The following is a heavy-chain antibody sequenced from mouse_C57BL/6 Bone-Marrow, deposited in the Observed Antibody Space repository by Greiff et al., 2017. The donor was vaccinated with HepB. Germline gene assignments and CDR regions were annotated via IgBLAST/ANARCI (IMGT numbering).Heavy chain of an antibody. CDR2: INYDGSST. Sequence: EVMLVESEGGLAQPGSSMKLSCTASGFTFSDYYMAWVRQVPEKGLEWVANINYDGSSTYYLDSLKSRFIISRDNAKNILYLQMSSLKSEDTATYYCASYSNYGYFDVWGTGTTVTVSS. J-gene: IGHJ1*03. CDR1: GFTFSDYY. CDR3: ASYSNYGYFDV. D-gene: IGHD2-5*01. V-gene: IGHV5-16*01.